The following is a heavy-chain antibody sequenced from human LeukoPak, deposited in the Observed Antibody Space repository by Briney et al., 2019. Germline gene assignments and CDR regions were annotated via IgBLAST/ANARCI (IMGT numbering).Heavy chain of an antibody. CDR1: GYTFTGYY. CDR2: INPNSGNT. J-gene: IGHJ3*02. CDR3: ARGGLAVAGTSSAFDI. D-gene: IGHD6-19*01. Sequence: ASVKVSCKASGYTFTGYYMHWVRQAPGQGLEWMGWINPNSGNTGYAQKFQGRVTITRNTSISTAYMELSSLRSEDTAVYYCARGGLAVAGTSSAFDIWGQGTMVTVSS. V-gene: IGHV1-8*03.